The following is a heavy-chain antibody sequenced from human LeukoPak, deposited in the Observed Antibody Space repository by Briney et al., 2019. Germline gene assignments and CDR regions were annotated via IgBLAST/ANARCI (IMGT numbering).Heavy chain of an antibody. J-gene: IGHJ5*02. V-gene: IGHV4-31*03. Sequence: SETLSLTCTVSGGSISSGGYYWRWIRQHPGRSLEWIGYIYYSGSTYYNPSLKSRVTISVDTSKNQFSLKLSSVTAADTAVYYCARDFEDRNWFDPWGQGTLVTVSS. CDR2: IYYSGST. CDR1: GGSISSGGYY. CDR3: ARDFEDRNWFDP. D-gene: IGHD3-9*01.